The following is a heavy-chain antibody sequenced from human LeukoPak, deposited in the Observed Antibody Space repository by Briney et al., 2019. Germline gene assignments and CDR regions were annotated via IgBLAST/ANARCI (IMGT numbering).Heavy chain of an antibody. CDR1: GGSISSYY. Sequence: PSETLSLTCTVSGGSISSYYWRWIRQPPGKGLEWIGYIYYSGSTNYNPSLKSRVTISVDTSKNQFSLKLSSVTAADTAVYYCARGSGYSGYGEYSYYYYGMDVWGQGTTVTVSS. J-gene: IGHJ6*02. V-gene: IGHV4-59*08. CDR2: IYYSGST. D-gene: IGHD5-12*01. CDR3: ARGSGYSGYGEYSYYYYGMDV.